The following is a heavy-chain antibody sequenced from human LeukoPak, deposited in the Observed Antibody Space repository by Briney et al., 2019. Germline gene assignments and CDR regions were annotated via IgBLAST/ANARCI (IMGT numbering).Heavy chain of an antibody. CDR1: GGSISTGNSY. J-gene: IGHJ4*02. Sequence: PSETLSLTCTVSGGSISTGNSYWGWIRQPPGKGLEWIGYISYSGSTNYNPSLKSRVTISIDTSKNQFSLKLSSVTAADTAVYYCARGSNWGDYWGQGALVTVSS. D-gene: IGHD7-27*01. CDR2: ISYSGST. V-gene: IGHV4-61*05. CDR3: ARGSNWGDY.